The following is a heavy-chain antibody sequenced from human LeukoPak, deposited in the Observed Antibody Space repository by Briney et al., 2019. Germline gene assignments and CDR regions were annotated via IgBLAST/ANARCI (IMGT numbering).Heavy chain of an antibody. V-gene: IGHV3-23*01. CDR1: GFTFSSYS. J-gene: IGHJ5*02. Sequence: GGSLRLSCAASGFTFSSYSMNWVRQAPGKGLEWVSAISGSGGSTYYADSVKGRFTISRDNSKNTLYLQMNSLRAEDTAVYHCAKDSGRFLPPNWFDPWGQGTLVTVSS. D-gene: IGHD3-3*01. CDR2: ISGSGGST. CDR3: AKDSGRFLPPNWFDP.